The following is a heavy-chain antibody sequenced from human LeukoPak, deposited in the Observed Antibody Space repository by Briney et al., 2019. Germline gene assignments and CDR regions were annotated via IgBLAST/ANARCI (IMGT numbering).Heavy chain of an antibody. J-gene: IGHJ3*02. CDR1: GFTFSSYG. CDR3: ARNQDYGVYNSVGAFDI. CDR2: IWYDGSNK. V-gene: IGHV3-33*01. D-gene: IGHD4-17*01. Sequence: GGSLRLSCAASGFTFSSYGMHCVRQAPGKGLEWVAVIWYDGSNKYYADSVKGRFTISRDNSKNTLYLQMNSLRAEDMAVYYCARNQDYGVYNSVGAFDIWGQGTMVTVSS.